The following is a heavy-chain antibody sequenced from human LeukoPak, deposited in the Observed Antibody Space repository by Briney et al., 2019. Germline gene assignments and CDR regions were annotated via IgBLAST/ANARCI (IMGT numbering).Heavy chain of an antibody. D-gene: IGHD2-15*01. CDR2: ISAYNGIT. Sequence: ASVKVSCKASGYTFTSYGISWVRQAPGQGLEWMGWISAYNGITNYAQKLQGRVTITTDESTSTAYMELSSLRSEDTAVYYCARGRRGYCSGGSCYSGFYYFDYWGQGTLVTVSS. J-gene: IGHJ4*02. V-gene: IGHV1-18*01. CDR1: GYTFTSYG. CDR3: ARGRRGYCSGGSCYSGFYYFDY.